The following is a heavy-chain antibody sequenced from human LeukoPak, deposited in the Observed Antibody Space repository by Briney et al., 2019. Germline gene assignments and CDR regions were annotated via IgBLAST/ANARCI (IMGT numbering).Heavy chain of an antibody. V-gene: IGHV4-39*07. Sequence: SETLSLICTVSGGSISSSSYYWGWIRQPPGKGLEWIGSIYYSGSTYYNPSLKSRVTISVDTSKNQFSLKLSSVTAADTAVYYCARYGIYDSSGYKTYYFDYWGQGTLVTVSS. CDR1: GGSISSSSYY. D-gene: IGHD3-22*01. CDR3: ARYGIYDSSGYKTYYFDY. J-gene: IGHJ4*02. CDR2: IYYSGST.